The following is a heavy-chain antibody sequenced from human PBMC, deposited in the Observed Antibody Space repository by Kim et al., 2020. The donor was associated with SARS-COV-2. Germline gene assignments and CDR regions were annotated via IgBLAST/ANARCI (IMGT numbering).Heavy chain of an antibody. D-gene: IGHD3-10*01. CDR3: ARTTYYYGSGSYFFDY. Sequence: SETLSLTCTVSGGSISSSSYYWGWIRQPPGKGLEWIGCIYYSGSTYYNPSLKSRVTISVDTSKNQFSLKLSSVTAADTAVYYCARTTYYYGSGSYFFDYWGQGTLVTVSS. V-gene: IGHV4-39*07. CDR1: GGSISSSSYY. CDR2: IYYSGST. J-gene: IGHJ4*02.